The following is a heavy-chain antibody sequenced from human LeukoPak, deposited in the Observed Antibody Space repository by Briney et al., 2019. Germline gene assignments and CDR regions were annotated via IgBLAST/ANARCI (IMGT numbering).Heavy chain of an antibody. D-gene: IGHD3-22*01. CDR3: ARDAHYYDSSGYYQN. Sequence: ASVKVSCTASGYTFTSYAMNWVRQAPGQGLEWMGWISAYNGNTNYAQKLQGRVTMTTDTSTSTAYMELRSLRSDDTAVYYCARDAHYYDSSGYYQNWGQGTLVTVSS. J-gene: IGHJ4*02. V-gene: IGHV1-18*01. CDR1: GYTFTSYA. CDR2: ISAYNGNT.